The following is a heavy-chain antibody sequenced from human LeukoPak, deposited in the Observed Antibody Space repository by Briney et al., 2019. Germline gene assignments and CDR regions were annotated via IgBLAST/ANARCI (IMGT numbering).Heavy chain of an antibody. CDR1: GYTFTSFG. J-gene: IGHJ4*02. CDR2: ISAYNGNT. V-gene: IGHV1-18*01. Sequence: ASVKVSCKASGYTFTSFGISWVRQAPGQMLEWMGWISAYNGNTNYAQKLQGRVTMTTDTSTSTAYMELRSLRSDDTAVYYCARERRGIEDDYWGQGTLVTVSS. D-gene: IGHD6-13*01. CDR3: ARERRGIEDDY.